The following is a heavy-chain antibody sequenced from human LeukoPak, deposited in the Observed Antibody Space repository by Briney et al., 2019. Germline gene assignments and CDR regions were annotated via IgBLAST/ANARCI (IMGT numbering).Heavy chain of an antibody. D-gene: IGHD3-10*02. CDR2: ISASGTIT. CDR3: AELGITMIGGV. Sequence: GGPLRLSCAASGFTFSSYEMNWVRQAPGKGLEWISYISASGTITHYADSVEGRFTISRDNAKNSLYLQMNSLRAEDTAVYYCAELGITMIGGVWGKGTTVTISS. CDR1: GFTFSSYE. J-gene: IGHJ6*04. V-gene: IGHV3-48*03.